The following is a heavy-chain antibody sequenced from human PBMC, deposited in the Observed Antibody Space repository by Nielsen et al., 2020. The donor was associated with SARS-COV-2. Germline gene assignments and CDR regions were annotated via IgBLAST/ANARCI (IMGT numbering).Heavy chain of an antibody. CDR3: ARDVNLTGYYSY. Sequence: ASVKVSCKASGYTFTNYGISWVRQAPGQGLEWMGWISGYNGDTSYAQKFQGRVTMTRDTSTSTVYMELSSLRSEDTAVYYCARDVNLTGYYSYWGQGTLVTVSS. V-gene: IGHV1-18*04. D-gene: IGHD3-9*01. J-gene: IGHJ4*02. CDR1: GYTFTNYG. CDR2: ISGYNGDT.